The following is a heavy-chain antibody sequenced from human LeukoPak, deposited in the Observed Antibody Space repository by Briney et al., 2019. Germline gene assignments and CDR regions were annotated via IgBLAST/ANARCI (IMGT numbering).Heavy chain of an antibody. CDR1: GYSISSGYY. CDR3: ARVREQQLASWAGWFDP. CDR2: IYHSGST. J-gene: IGHJ5*02. V-gene: IGHV4-38-2*02. D-gene: IGHD6-13*01. Sequence: SETLSLTCTVSGYSISSGYYWGWIRQPPGKGLEWIGSIYHSGSTYYNPSLKSRVTISVDTSKNQFSLKLSSVTAADTAVYYCARVREQQLASWAGWFDPWGQGTLVTVSS.